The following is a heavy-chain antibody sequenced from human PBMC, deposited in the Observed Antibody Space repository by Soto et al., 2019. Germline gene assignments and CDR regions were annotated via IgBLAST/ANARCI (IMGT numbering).Heavy chain of an antibody. CDR2: ISDSGSRM. Sequence: EVQLVESGGGLVQPGGSLRLSCVVSGFTLGGYSMNWVRQAPGKGLEWVSYISDSGSRMYYADSVKGRFTISRDSDNNSLYLKMNRLRAEDTAVYYSAPQGGGATGYLYWGQGTLVTVSS. D-gene: IGHD1-26*01. J-gene: IGHJ4*02. V-gene: IGHV3-48*01. CDR3: APQGGGATGYLY. CDR1: GFTLGGYS.